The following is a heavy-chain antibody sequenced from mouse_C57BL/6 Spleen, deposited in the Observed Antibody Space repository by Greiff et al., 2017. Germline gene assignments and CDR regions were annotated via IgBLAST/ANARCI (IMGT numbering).Heavy chain of an antibody. J-gene: IGHJ1*03. CDR1: GYTFTDYY. D-gene: IGHD2-4*01. V-gene: IGHV1-76*01. CDR3: ARDDYGGGHYWDFDV. CDR2: IYPGSGNT. Sequence: QVQLQQSGAELVRPGASVKLSCKASGYTFTDYYINWVKQRPGQGLEWIARIYPGSGNTYYNEKFKGKATLTAEKSSSTAYMQLSSLTSEDSAVYFCARDDYGGGHYWDFDVWGTGTTVTVSS.